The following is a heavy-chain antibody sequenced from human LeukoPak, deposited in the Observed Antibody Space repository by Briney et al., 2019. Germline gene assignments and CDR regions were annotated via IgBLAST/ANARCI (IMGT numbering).Heavy chain of an antibody. V-gene: IGHV3-53*01. CDR3: AKGSGINHYHWIDP. CDR1: GITVSVNY. CDR2: IYSGENT. Sequence: GGSLRLSCAASGITVSVNYVSWVRQAPGKGLEWVSVIYSGENTYYADSVKGRFTISRDNSKNTLYLQMDSLRAEDTALYYCAKGSGINHYHWIDPWGQGTLVTVSS. J-gene: IGHJ5*02. D-gene: IGHD1-14*01.